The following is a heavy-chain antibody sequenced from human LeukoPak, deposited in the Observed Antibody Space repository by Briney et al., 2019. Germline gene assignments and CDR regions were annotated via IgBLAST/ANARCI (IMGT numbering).Heavy chain of an antibody. CDR3: VKGGHYSFFDP. Sequence: GGSLRLSCAASGLTFWNYAMSWVRQAPGKGLEWVSTISGFGGETFYADSVKGRFSLSRDNSKHTLSLQMNSLRAEDTAVYYCVKGGHYSFFDPWGQGTLVTVSS. V-gene: IGHV3-23*01. CDR2: ISGFGGET. CDR1: GLTFWNYA. J-gene: IGHJ5*02. D-gene: IGHD1-26*01.